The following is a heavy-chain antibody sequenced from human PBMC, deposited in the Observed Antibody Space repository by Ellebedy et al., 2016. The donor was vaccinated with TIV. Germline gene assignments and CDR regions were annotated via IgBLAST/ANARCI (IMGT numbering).Heavy chain of an antibody. CDR2: IDNDGSAI. J-gene: IGHJ3*02. V-gene: IGHV3-74*01. CDR3: ATGMITAYEI. D-gene: IGHD3-16*01. Sequence: GESLKISXAASGFTFSSYDMHWVRQAPGKGLVWVSYIDNDGSAINYADSVKGRFTISRDNAKNTLYLHMNNLRAEDTAVYYCATGMITAYEIWGQGTMVTVSS. CDR1: GFTFSSYD.